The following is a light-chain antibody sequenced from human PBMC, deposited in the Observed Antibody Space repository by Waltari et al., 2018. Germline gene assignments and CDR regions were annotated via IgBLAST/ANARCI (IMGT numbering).Light chain of an antibody. CDR2: WAS. CDR3: QQYFSPPYT. Sequence: DIVMTQSPDPLAVFLGERAPIHCMSSQNILYSSNNQSYKGWNQHKAGQPPKLPIDWASTRESGVPDRFSAGGSGTDFTLTISGLQAEDVAMYYCQQYFSPPYTFGQGTKVEIK. V-gene: IGKV4-1*01. CDR1: QNILYSSNNQSY. J-gene: IGKJ2*01.